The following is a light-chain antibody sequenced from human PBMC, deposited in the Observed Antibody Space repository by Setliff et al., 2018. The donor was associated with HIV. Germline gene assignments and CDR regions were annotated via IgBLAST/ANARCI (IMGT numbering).Light chain of an antibody. V-gene: IGLV1-40*01. Sequence: QSALTQPPSVSGAPGQRVTISCTGNSSNIGAGHDVHWYQHLPGTAPKLLIYCNIVRPSGVPDRFSGSVSGTSASLVITRLQAEDEADYYCQSYDSNVYVFGTGTKVTVL. J-gene: IGLJ1*01. CDR2: CNI. CDR1: SSNIGAGHD. CDR3: QSYDSNVYV.